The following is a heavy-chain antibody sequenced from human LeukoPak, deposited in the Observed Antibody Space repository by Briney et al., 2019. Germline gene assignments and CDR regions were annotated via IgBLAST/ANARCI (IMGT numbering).Heavy chain of an antibody. V-gene: IGHV4-31*11. CDR1: GGSFSGYY. CDR2: IYYSGST. D-gene: IGHD3-10*01. Sequence: PSETLSLTCAVYGGSFSGYYWSWIRQHPGKGLEWIGYIYYSGSTYYNPSLKSRVTISVDTSKNQFSLKLSSVTAADTAVYYCARSIRGVIPNWFDPWGQGTLVTVSS. J-gene: IGHJ5*02. CDR3: ARSIRGVIPNWFDP.